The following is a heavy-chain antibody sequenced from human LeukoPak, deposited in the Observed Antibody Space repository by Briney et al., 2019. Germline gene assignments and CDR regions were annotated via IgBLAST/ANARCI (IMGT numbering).Heavy chain of an antibody. CDR3: ARRYSSSWSPYYYYYYYMDV. V-gene: IGHV4-38-2*02. J-gene: IGHJ6*03. CDR1: GYSISSGYY. Sequence: SETLSLTCTVSGYSISSGYYWGWIRQPPGEGLEWIGSIYHSGSTYYNPSLKSRVTISVDTSKNQFSLKLSSVTAADTAVYYCARRYSSSWSPYYYYYYYMDVWGKGTTVTVSS. CDR2: IYHSGST. D-gene: IGHD6-13*01.